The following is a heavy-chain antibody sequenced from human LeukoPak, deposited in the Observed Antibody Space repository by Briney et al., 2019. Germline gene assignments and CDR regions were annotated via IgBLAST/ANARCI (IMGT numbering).Heavy chain of an antibody. D-gene: IGHD1-26*01. CDR3: VKDYQVGNSPAFGDY. Sequence: QAGGSLRLSCAASGFTFSSHDVSWVRRAPGKGLGWVSGLIENGAKTYYADSVKGRFTISRDNSRNTMYLQMNSLRVEDTAVYYCVKDYQVGNSPAFGDYWGQGTLVTISS. J-gene: IGHJ4*02. CDR1: GFTFSSHD. V-gene: IGHV3-23*01. CDR2: LIENGAKT.